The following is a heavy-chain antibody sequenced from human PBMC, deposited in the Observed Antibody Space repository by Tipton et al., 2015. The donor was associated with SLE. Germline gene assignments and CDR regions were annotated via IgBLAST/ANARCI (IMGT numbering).Heavy chain of an antibody. J-gene: IGHJ4*02. D-gene: IGHD5-18*01. CDR1: GFLFSRYE. CDR2: ISKSGSEI. Sequence: VQLVQSGGGLVQPGGSLRLSCVGSGFLFSRYEMNWVRQAPGKGLEWVSYISKSGSEIYYVDSVKGRFTISRDNAKNSLYLQMNSLRAEDTAVYYCARGQDTAMLDYWGQGTLVTVSS. CDR3: ARGQDTAMLDY. V-gene: IGHV3-48*03.